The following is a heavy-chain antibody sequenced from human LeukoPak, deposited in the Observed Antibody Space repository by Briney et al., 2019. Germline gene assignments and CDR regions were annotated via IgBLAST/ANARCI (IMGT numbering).Heavy chain of an antibody. CDR2: ISSSSSTI. J-gene: IGHJ4*02. V-gene: IGHV3-48*01. CDR1: GFTFSSYS. CDR3: AICDSSDFYYHD. Sequence: PGGSLRLSCAASGFTFSSYSMTWVRQAPGKGLEWVSYISSSSSTIYYADSVKGRFTISRDNAKNSLYLQMNNLRAEDTAVYYCAICDSSDFYYHDWGQGTLVTVSS. D-gene: IGHD3-22*01.